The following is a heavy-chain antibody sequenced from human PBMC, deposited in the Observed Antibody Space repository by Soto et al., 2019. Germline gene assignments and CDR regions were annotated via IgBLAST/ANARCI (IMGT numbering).Heavy chain of an antibody. D-gene: IGHD3-9*01. V-gene: IGHV1-69*06. CDR2: IIPIFGTA. CDR1: GGTFSSYA. J-gene: IGHJ6*02. CDR3: ARDQDILTGYYTPRPYYYYYGMDV. Sequence: GASVKVSCKASGGTFSSYAISWVRQAPGQGIERMGGIIPIFGTANYAQKFQGRVTITADKSTSTAYMELSSLRSEDTAVYYCARDQDILTGYYTPRPYYYYYGMDVWGQGTTVTVSS.